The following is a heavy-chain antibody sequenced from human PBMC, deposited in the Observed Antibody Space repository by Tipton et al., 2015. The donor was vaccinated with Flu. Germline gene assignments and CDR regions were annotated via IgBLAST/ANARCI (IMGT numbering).Heavy chain of an antibody. D-gene: IGHD2-21*01. CDR3: ARDAYCGGDCYFGGERAFDI. CDR1: GFTFDDYA. V-gene: IGHV3-48*04. J-gene: IGHJ3*02. CDR2: ISSSSSTI. Sequence: SLRLSCAASGFTFDDYAMHWVRQAPGKGLEWVSYISSSSSTIYYADSVKGRFTISRDNAKNSLYLQMNSLRAEDTAVYYCARDAYCGGDCYFGGERAFDIWGRGTMVTVSS.